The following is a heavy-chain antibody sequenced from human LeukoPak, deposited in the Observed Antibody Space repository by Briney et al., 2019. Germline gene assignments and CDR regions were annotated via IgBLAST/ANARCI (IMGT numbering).Heavy chain of an antibody. CDR2: IYHTGNT. J-gene: IGHJ4*02. CDR3: ARHPFSNPFDF. D-gene: IGHD7-27*01. CDR1: GGSISGSY. Sequence: SETLSLTCTVSGGSISGSYWSWIRQPPGKGLEWIGYIYHTGNTDYNPSLRGRVTISLDTSKSHFTLYLSSATAADTAVYYCARHPFSNPFDFWGRGTLVTVSS. V-gene: IGHV4-59*08.